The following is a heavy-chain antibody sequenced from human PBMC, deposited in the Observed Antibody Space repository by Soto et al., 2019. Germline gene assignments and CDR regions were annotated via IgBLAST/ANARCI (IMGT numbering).Heavy chain of an antibody. J-gene: IGHJ4*02. CDR3: ARYRREAVAGYTLDN. CDR2: TAYTGNT. CDR1: GGPITSYH. V-gene: IGHV4-59*01. D-gene: IGHD6-13*01. Sequence: SETLSLTCVFSGGPITSYHWSWIRPFPGKGLEWIAYTAYTGNTNYNPSLKSRVTISEDTSKSQFSLKVNSMTAADTAVYYCARYRREAVAGYTLDNWGQGILVTVSS.